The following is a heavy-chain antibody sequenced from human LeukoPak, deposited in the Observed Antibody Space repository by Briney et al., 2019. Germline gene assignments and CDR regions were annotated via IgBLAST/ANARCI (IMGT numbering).Heavy chain of an antibody. J-gene: IGHJ4*02. CDR1: GYTFTSYY. V-gene: IGHV1-46*01. CDR2: INPSGGST. CDR3: ARDDRGYSSSWDVDY. Sequence: GASVKVSCKASGYTFTSYYMHWVRQAPGQGLEWMGIINPSGGSTSYAQKFQGRVTMTRDTSTSTVYMELSSLRSEDTAVYYCARDDRGYSSSWDVDYWGQGALVTVSS. D-gene: IGHD6-13*01.